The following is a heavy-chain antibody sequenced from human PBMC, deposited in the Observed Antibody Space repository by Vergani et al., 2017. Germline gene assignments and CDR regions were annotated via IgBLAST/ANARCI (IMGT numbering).Heavy chain of an antibody. J-gene: IGHJ6*02. CDR3: ARRWVGSGYYYYGMDV. CDR2: IYYSGST. CDR1: GGSISSSSYY. D-gene: IGHD2-15*01. Sequence: QLQLQESGPGLVKPSETLSLTCTVSGGSISSSSYYWGWIRQPPGKGLEWIGSIYYSGSTYYNPSLKSRVTISVDTSKNQFSLKLSSVTAADTAVYYCARRWVGSGYYYYGMDVWGQGTTVTVSS. V-gene: IGHV4-39*01.